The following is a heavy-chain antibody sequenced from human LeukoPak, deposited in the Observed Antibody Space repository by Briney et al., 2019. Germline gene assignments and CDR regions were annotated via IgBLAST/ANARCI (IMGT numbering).Heavy chain of an antibody. D-gene: IGHD6-25*01. V-gene: IGHV5-10-1*01. Sequence: GESLKISCKGSGYTFRSYWISWVRQMPGKGQEWVGRVDPSDSNTNYGPAFQGHVTISADKSKNTVYLQWSSLKASDTAMYFCAKGAAAGGCDYWGRGTLVTVSS. CDR1: GYTFRSYW. CDR3: AKGAAAGGCDY. J-gene: IGHJ4*02. CDR2: VDPSDSNT.